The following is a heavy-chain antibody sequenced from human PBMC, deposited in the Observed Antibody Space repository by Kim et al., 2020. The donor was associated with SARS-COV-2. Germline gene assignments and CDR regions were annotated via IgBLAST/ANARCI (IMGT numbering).Heavy chain of an antibody. V-gene: IGHV4-39*01. D-gene: IGHD3-10*01. Sequence: LTSRVTISVDTSKNQFSLKLSSVTAADTAVYYCARRGLLWFGELLYAFDIWGQGTMVTVSS. J-gene: IGHJ3*02. CDR3: ARRGLLWFGELLYAFDI.